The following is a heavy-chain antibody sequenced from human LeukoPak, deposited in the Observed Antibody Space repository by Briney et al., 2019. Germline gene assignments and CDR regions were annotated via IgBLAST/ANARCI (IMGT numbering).Heavy chain of an antibody. Sequence: ASVKVSCKASGYTFTVHYMHWVRQAPGQGLEWMGRINPDSGATVYAQKFQGRVTMTRDTSISTAYMELSRLRSDGTAVYYCAREGSSGWYWSTTNYYYGMDVWGQGTTVTVSS. J-gene: IGHJ6*02. D-gene: IGHD6-19*01. V-gene: IGHV1-2*06. CDR2: INPDSGAT. CDR3: AREGSSGWYWSTTNYYYGMDV. CDR1: GYTFTVHY.